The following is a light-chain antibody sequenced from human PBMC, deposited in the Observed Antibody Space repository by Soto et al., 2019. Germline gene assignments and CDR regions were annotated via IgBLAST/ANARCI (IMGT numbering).Light chain of an antibody. J-gene: IGKJ5*01. CDR3: QQYKNWPPIT. CDR1: QSVSSSY. V-gene: IGKV3-20*01. CDR2: GAS. Sequence: EIVLTQSPGTLSLSPGERATLSCRASQSVSSSYLAWYQQKPGQAPRLLIYGASSRATGIPDRFSGSGSGTEFTLTISSLQPDDFAVYFCQQYKNWPPITFGQGTRLEIK.